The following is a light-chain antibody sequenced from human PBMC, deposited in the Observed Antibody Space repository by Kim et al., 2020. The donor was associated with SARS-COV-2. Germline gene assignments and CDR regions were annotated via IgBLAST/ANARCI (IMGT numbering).Light chain of an antibody. J-gene: IGLJ3*02. CDR1: SLRSYY. CDR3: NSRDSSGNRLV. Sequence: LGQTVRITCQGDSLRSYYASWYQQKPGQAPVLVIYGKNNRPSGIPDRFSGSSSGNTASLTITGAQAEDEADYYCNSRDSSGNRLVFGGGTQLTVL. CDR2: GKN. V-gene: IGLV3-19*01.